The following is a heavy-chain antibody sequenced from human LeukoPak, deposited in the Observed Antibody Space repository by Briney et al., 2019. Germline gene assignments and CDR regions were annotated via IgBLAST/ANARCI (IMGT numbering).Heavy chain of an antibody. CDR3: ARDGVWPMVATAGCFVP. Sequence: GSSVKVSSLASGGTFSIYAICWVRQAPGQGLEWMRRIIPILGIANYVQKFQGRVTITADKSTSTAYMELSSLRSEDTAVYYCARDGVWPMVATAGCFVPRGQGNLVTVSS. V-gene: IGHV1-69*04. D-gene: IGHD5-12*01. J-gene: IGHJ5*02. CDR2: IIPILGIA. CDR1: GGTFSIYA.